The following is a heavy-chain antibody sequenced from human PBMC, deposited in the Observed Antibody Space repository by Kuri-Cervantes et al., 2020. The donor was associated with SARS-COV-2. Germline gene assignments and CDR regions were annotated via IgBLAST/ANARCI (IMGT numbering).Heavy chain of an antibody. CDR1: GYSISSGYY. J-gene: IGHJ4*02. V-gene: IGHV4-38-2*01. Sequence: GSLRLSCAVSGYSISSGYYWGWIRQPPGKGLEWIGSIYYSGSTYYNPSLKSRVTISVDTYKNQFSLKLSSVTAADTAVYYCARQGFSKGGYFDYWGQGTLVTVSS. CDR2: IYYSGST. CDR3: ARQGFSKGGYFDY. D-gene: IGHD3-3*01.